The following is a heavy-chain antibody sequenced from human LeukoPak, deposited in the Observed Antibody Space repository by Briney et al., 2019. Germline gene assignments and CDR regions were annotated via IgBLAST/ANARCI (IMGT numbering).Heavy chain of an antibody. V-gene: IGHV4-4*07. Sequence: SETLSLTCTVSGGSISSYYWSWIRQPAGKGLEWIGRIHTSGSTNYNPSLKSRVTISVDTSKNQFSLKLSSVTAADTAVYYCAREGWYHEGHDAFDIWGQGTMVTVSS. CDR3: AREGWYHEGHDAFDI. CDR2: IHTSGST. CDR1: GGSISSYY. D-gene: IGHD2-2*01. J-gene: IGHJ3*02.